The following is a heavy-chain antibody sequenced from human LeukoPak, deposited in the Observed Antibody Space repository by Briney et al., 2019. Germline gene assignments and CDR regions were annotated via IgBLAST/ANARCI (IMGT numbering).Heavy chain of an antibody. CDR1: GFTFSNTS. CDR2: IISKAAGATT. J-gene: IGHJ3*01. CDR3: TTEGQNDYAAIGAFDL. Sequence: PGGSLRLSWAPSGFTFSNTSMGWVRQPPGRGRGWGGRIISKAAGATTDYAAPVQGRFTISRDDSKNTLYLQMNSLKTEDTAVYYCTTEGQNDYAAIGAFDLWRQGPMVTVSS. V-gene: IGHV3-15*01. D-gene: IGHD5-12*01.